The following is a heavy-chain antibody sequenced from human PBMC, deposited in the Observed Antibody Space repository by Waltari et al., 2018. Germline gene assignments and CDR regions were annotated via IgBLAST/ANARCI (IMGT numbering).Heavy chain of an antibody. D-gene: IGHD3-3*01. V-gene: IGHV3-21*01. CDR2: ISSSSSYI. CDR3: ARAPDFWSTFPDY. CDR1: GFTFSSYS. Sequence: EVQLVESGGGLVKPGGSLRLSCAASGFTFSSYSMNWVRRAPGKGLEWVSSISSSSSYIYYADSVKGRFTISRDNAKNSLYLQMNSLRAEDTAVYYCARAPDFWSTFPDYWGQGTLVTVSS. J-gene: IGHJ4*02.